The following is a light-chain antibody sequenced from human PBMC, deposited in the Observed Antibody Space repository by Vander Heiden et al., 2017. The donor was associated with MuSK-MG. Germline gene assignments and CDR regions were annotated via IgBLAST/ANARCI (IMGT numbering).Light chain of an antibody. CDR1: QSIAGY. CDR3: QQSSDWPLT. J-gene: IGKJ4*01. Sequence: DILLTQSPATVSLSPGERATLPCSASQSIAGYLAWYQQKPGQAPRLLIYDASKRATGIPARFSGSGSGTDFTLTISNLEPEDLAVYYCQQSSDWPLTFGGGTKVEIK. CDR2: DAS. V-gene: IGKV3-11*01.